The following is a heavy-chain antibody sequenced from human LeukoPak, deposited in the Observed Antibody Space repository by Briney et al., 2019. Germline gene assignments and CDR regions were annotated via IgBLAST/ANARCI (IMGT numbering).Heavy chain of an antibody. J-gene: IGHJ3*02. Sequence: ASVKVSCKASGYTFTGYYMHWVRQAPGQGLEWMGWISAYNGNTNYAQKLQGRVTMTTDTSTSTAYMELRSLRSDVTAVYYCASPTMGARIWGQGTMVTVSS. D-gene: IGHD1-26*01. V-gene: IGHV1-18*04. CDR1: GYTFTGYY. CDR2: ISAYNGNT. CDR3: ASPTMGARI.